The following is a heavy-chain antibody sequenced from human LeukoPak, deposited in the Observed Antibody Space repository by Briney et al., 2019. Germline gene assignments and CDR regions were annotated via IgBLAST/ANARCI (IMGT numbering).Heavy chain of an antibody. CDR3: ARQGSGWSTHYYFDY. J-gene: IGHJ4*02. CDR2: IYYSGST. D-gene: IGHD6-19*01. V-gene: IGHV4-39*01. Sequence: PSETLSLTCTVSGGSIISSSYYWGWIRQPPGKGLEWIGSIYYSGSTYYNPSLKSRVTISVDTSKSQFSLNLSSVTAADTAVYYCARQGSGWSTHYYFDYWGRGTLVTVSS. CDR1: GGSIISSSYY.